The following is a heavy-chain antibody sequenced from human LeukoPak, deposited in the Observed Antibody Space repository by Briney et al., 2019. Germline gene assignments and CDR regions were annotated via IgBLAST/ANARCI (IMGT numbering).Heavy chain of an antibody. CDR1: GGSFSGYY. J-gene: IGHJ4*02. Sequence: PSETLSLTCAVYGGSFSGYYWSWIRQPPGKGLEWIGEINHSGSTNYNPSLKSRVTISVDTSKNQFSLKLSSVTAADTAVYYCARSRGSSSWYSPFDYWGREPWSPSPQ. D-gene: IGHD6-13*01. CDR2: INHSGST. CDR3: ARSRGSSSWYSPFDY. V-gene: IGHV4-34*01.